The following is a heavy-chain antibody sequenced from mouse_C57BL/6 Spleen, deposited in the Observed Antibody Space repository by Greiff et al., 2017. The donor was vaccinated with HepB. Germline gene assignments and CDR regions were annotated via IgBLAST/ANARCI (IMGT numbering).Heavy chain of an antibody. CDR2: INPSTGGT. CDR1: GYSFTGYY. CDR3: ARSIYYGNFAWFAY. V-gene: IGHV1-42*01. J-gene: IGHJ3*01. D-gene: IGHD2-1*01. Sequence: VQLKQSGPELVKPGASVKISCKASGYSFTGYYMNWVKQSPEKSLEWIGEINPSTGGTTYNQKFKAKATLTVDKSSSTAYMQLKSLTSEDSAVYYCARSIYYGNFAWFAYWGQGTLVTVSA.